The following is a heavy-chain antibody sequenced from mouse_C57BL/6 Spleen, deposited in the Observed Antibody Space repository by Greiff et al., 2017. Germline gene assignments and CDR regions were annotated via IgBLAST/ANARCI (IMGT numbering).Heavy chain of an antibody. Sequence: VQLQQSGPELVKPGASVKISCKASGYTFTDYYINWVKQRPGQGLEWIGWIFPGSGSTYYNEKFKGKATLTVDKSSSTAYMLLSGLTSEDSAVYFCARGDSNYDYFDYWGQGTTLTVSS. CDR1: GYTFTDYY. CDR3: ARGDSNYDYFDY. V-gene: IGHV1-75*01. D-gene: IGHD2-5*01. CDR2: IFPGSGST. J-gene: IGHJ2*01.